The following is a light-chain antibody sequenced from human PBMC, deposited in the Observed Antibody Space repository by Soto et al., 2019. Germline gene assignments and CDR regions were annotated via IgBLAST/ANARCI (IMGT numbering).Light chain of an antibody. CDR3: QQFGISPWT. CDR1: QSVSSY. V-gene: IGKV3-11*01. CDR2: DAS. J-gene: IGKJ1*01. Sequence: EIVLTQSPATLSLSPGERATLSCRASQSVSSYLAWYQQKPGQAPRLLIYDASNRATGIPARFSGSGSGTDFTLTISSLEPEDFAVYYCQQFGISPWTFGQGTK.